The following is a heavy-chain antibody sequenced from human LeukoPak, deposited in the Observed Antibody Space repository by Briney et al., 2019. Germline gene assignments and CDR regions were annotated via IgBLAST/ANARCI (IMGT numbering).Heavy chain of an antibody. V-gene: IGHV1-18*01. Sequence: ASVRVSCKASGYTFTSYGISWVRQAPGQGLEWMGWISAYNGNTNYAQKLQGRVTMTTDTSTSTAYMELRSLRSDDTAVYYCARTSSSPHWFDPWGQGTLVTVSS. J-gene: IGHJ5*02. CDR3: ARTSSSPHWFDP. D-gene: IGHD6-13*01. CDR1: GYTFTSYG. CDR2: ISAYNGNT.